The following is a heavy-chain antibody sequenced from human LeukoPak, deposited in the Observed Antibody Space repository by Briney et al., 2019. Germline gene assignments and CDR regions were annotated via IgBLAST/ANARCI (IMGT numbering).Heavy chain of an antibody. J-gene: IGHJ5*02. CDR2: ISAYNGNT. CDR3: ARDPGYSYGTSWFDP. CDR1: GYTFTSYG. V-gene: IGHV1-18*01. D-gene: IGHD5-18*01. Sequence: ASVKVSCKASGYTFTSYGINWVRQAPGQGLEWMGWISAYNGNTNYAQKLQGRVTMTTDTSTSTAYMELRSLRSDDTAVYYCARDPGYSYGTSWFDPWGQRTLVTVSS.